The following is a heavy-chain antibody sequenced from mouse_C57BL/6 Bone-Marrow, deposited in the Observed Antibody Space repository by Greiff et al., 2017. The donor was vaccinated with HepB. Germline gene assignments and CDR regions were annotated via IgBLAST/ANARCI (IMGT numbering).Heavy chain of an antibody. J-gene: IGHJ2*01. Sequence: QVQLKQSGAELVRPGASVKLSCKASGYTFTDYYINWVKQRPGQGLEWIARIYPGSGSTNYNEKFKSKATLTVDTSSSTAYMQLSSLTSEDSAVYYCARDYGSTSYFDYWGQGTTLTVSS. CDR1: GYTFTDYY. V-gene: IGHV1-76*01. D-gene: IGHD1-1*01. CDR2: IYPGSGST. CDR3: ARDYGSTSYFDY.